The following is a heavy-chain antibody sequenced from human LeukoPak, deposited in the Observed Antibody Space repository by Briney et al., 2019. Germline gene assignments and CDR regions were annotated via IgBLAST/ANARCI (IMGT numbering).Heavy chain of an antibody. CDR3: ARVSGAGGYDTTFDY. V-gene: IGHV3-7*01. D-gene: IGHD5-12*01. CDR1: GFTFSSYW. Sequence: GGSLRLSCAASGFTFSSYWMSWVRQAPGKGLEWVANIKQDGSEKYYVDSVKGRFTISRDNAKNSLYLQMNSLRAEDTAVYYCARVSGAGGYDTTFDYWGQGTLVIVSS. J-gene: IGHJ4*02. CDR2: IKQDGSEK.